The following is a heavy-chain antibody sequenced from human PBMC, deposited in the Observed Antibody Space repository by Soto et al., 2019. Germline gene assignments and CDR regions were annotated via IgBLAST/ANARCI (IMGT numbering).Heavy chain of an antibody. CDR1: GGSFNSYT. CDR2: IIPFGNIA. D-gene: IGHD3-10*01. V-gene: IGHV1-69*08. CDR3: AKDKAVMNAAINMAY. J-gene: IGHJ4*02. Sequence: QVQLVQSGAEVKKPGSSVRVSCKASGGSFNSYTFNWVRQAPGQGLEWMGRIIPFGNIANYAKAFEDRVTISADSPATTVYMELRSLTSEDTALYYCAKDKAVMNAAINMAYWGQGTLVAVSS.